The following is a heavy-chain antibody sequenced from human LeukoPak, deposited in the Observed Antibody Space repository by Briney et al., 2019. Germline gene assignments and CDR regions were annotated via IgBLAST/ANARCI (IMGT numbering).Heavy chain of an antibody. V-gene: IGHV1-2*02. J-gene: IGHJ5*02. CDR1: GYTFTGYY. Sequence: ASVKVSCKASGYTFTGYYMHWLRQAPGQGLEWMGWINPNSGGTNYAQKFQGRVTMTRDTSISTAYMELSRLRSDDTAVYYCARDRAAASNWFDPWGQGTLVTVSS. CDR2: INPNSGGT. D-gene: IGHD6-13*01. CDR3: ARDRAAASNWFDP.